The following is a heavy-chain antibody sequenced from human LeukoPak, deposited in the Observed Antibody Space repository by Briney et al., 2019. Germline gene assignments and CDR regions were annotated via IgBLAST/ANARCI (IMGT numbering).Heavy chain of an antibody. CDR2: ISSSSSYI. D-gene: IGHD1-14*01. CDR1: GFTFSSYS. Sequence: GGSLRLSCAASGFTFSSYSMNWVRQAPGKGLEWVSSISSSSSYIYYADSVKGRFTISRDNAKNSLYLQMNSLRAEDTAVYYCAGGVGSGEGMDAFDIWGQGTMVTVSS. J-gene: IGHJ3*02. V-gene: IGHV3-21*01. CDR3: AGGVGSGEGMDAFDI.